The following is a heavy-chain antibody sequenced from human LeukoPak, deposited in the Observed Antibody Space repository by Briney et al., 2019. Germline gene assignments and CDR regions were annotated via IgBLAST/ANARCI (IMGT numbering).Heavy chain of an antibody. Sequence: GGSLRLSCAASGFILSSYAMSWVRQAPGKGLEWVSSISGSGGDTYHADSVKGRFTISRDNSKNTVYLQMNSLRAEDMAVYSCAKRYGSGSYYTDWGQGTLVTVSS. D-gene: IGHD3-10*01. CDR3: AKRYGSGSYYTD. CDR2: ISGSGGDT. CDR1: GFILSSYA. J-gene: IGHJ4*02. V-gene: IGHV3-23*01.